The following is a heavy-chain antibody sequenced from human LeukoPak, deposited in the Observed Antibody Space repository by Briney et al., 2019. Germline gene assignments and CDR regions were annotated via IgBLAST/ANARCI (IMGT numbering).Heavy chain of an antibody. J-gene: IGHJ4*02. CDR2: MNPNSGNT. Sequence: ASVKVSCKASGYTFTSCDINWVRQATGQGLEWMGWMNPNSGNTGYGQSFQGRITMTRDISIGTAYMELSNLTSEDTAIYYCTRGSRGRRDNWGQGTLVTVSA. V-gene: IGHV1-8*01. CDR3: TRGSRGRRDN. CDR1: GYTFTSCD.